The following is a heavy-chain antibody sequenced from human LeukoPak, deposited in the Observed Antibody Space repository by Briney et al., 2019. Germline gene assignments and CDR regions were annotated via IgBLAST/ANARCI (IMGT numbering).Heavy chain of an antibody. V-gene: IGHV7-4-1*02. D-gene: IGHD6-13*01. Sequence: ASVTVSCKASGFTLTNYAMNWVRQALGKGLERMGWINTNSGNPTYAQGFTGRFVFSVESSVSTTYLQISSLKAEDTAVYYCAKDVRRLGIASSGFDYWGQGSLVTVSS. J-gene: IGHJ4*02. CDR3: AKDVRRLGIASSGFDY. CDR2: INTNSGNP. CDR1: GFTLTNYA.